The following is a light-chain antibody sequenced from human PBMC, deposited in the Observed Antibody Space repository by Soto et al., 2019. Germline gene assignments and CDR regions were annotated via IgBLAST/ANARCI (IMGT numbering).Light chain of an antibody. V-gene: IGKV3-15*01. Sequence: EIVMTQSPATLSVSPGERATLSCGASQSVRSYLAWYQQKPGQAPRLLIHDAPTRAPGIPARFSGSGSGTDFTLTISSLQSEDFAVYCCQQYDNWPQTFGQGTTVDIK. CDR3: QQYDNWPQT. CDR1: QSVRSY. J-gene: IGKJ1*01. CDR2: DAP.